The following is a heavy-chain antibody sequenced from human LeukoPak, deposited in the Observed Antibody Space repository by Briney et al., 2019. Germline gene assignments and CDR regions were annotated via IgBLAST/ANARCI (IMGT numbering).Heavy chain of an antibody. Sequence: GGSLRLSCAASGFTFSSYWMSWVRQAPGKGLEWVANIKQDGSEKYYVDSVKGRFTISRDNAKNSLYLQMNSLRAEDTAVYYCARDCSGGSCYLVDAFDIWGQGTMVTVSS. CDR3: ARDCSGGSCYLVDAFDI. J-gene: IGHJ3*02. V-gene: IGHV3-7*01. D-gene: IGHD2-15*01. CDR1: GFTFSSYW. CDR2: IKQDGSEK.